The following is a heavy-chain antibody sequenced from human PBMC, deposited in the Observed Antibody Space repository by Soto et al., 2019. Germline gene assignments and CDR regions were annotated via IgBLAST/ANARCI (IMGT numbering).Heavy chain of an antibody. J-gene: IGHJ6*02. CDR3: AKDSLYCSSTSCRYYYGMDV. D-gene: IGHD2-2*01. CDR1: GFTFSSYG. Sequence: QVQLVESGGGVVQPGRSLRLSCAASGFTFSSYGMHWVRQAPGKGLEWVAVISYDGSNKYYADSVKGRFTISRDNSKNTLYLQMNSLRGEDTAVYYCAKDSLYCSSTSCRYYYGMDVWGQGTTVTVSS. V-gene: IGHV3-30*18. CDR2: ISYDGSNK.